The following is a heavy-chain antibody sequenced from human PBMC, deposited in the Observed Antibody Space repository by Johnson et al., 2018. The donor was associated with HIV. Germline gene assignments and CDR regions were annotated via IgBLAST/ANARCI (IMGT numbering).Heavy chain of an antibody. CDR2: IWYDGSNK. Sequence: QVQLVESGGGVVQPGRSLRLSCAASGFNFSTYGMHWVRQAPGKGLEWVAVIWYDGSNKNYTESVKGRFSISRDNSKNTLYLQMNSLRAEDTATYYCAKSPGKDNGGNSGGIDFWGQGTRVTVSS. CDR3: AKSPGKDNGGNSGGIDF. V-gene: IGHV3-33*03. CDR1: GFNFSTYG. J-gene: IGHJ3*01. D-gene: IGHD4-23*01.